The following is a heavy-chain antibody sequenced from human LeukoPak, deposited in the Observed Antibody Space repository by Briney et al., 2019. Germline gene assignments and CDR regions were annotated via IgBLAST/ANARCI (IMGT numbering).Heavy chain of an antibody. D-gene: IGHD2-2*01. CDR2: INPNSGGT. J-gene: IGHJ4*02. Sequence: ASVKVSCKASGYTFTGYYMHWVRQAPGQGLEWMGWINPNSGGTNYAQKFQGRVTMTRDTSISTAYMELSRLRSDDTAVYYCARVQCGSTSCSITREYALDYWGQGTLVTVSS. CDR3: ARVQCGSTSCSITREYALDY. V-gene: IGHV1-2*02. CDR1: GYTFTGYY.